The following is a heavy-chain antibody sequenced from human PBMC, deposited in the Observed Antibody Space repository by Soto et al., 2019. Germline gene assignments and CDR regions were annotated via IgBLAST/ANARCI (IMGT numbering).Heavy chain of an antibody. CDR2: ITGSGADT. Sequence: EVQLSESGGGLVQPGGSLRLSCAASGFTFSDYAMRWVRQAPGKGLEWVSSITGSGADTYYADSVKGRFTISRDNSKNTLYLQMNSLRAEDTALYYCVRKLLYGITIGLYGMDGWGQGATVSVSS. CDR1: GFTFSDYA. J-gene: IGHJ6*02. V-gene: IGHV3-23*01. CDR3: VRKLLYGITIGLYGMDG. D-gene: IGHD2-15*01.